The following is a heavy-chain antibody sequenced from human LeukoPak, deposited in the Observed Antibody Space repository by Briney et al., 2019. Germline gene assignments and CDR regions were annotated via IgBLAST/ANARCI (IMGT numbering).Heavy chain of an antibody. D-gene: IGHD3-9*01. CDR3: ARAPILRYFARTSHYYYYGMDV. CDR1: GYTFTSYD. Sequence: ASVKVSCKASGYTFTSYDINWVRQATGQGLEWMGWMNPNSGNTGYAQKFQGRVTMTRNTSISTAYMELSSLRSEDTAVYYCARAPILRYFARTSHYYYYGMDVRGQGTTVTVSS. CDR2: MNPNSGNT. V-gene: IGHV1-8*01. J-gene: IGHJ6*02.